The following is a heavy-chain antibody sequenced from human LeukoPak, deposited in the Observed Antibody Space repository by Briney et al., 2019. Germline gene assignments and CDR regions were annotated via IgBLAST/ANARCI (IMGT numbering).Heavy chain of an antibody. CDR1: GFTFSSYA. CDR2: ISGSGDNT. D-gene: IGHD2-15*01. V-gene: IGHV3-23*01. CDR3: ARGDIVVVVAATHAFDI. Sequence: PGGSLRLSCAASGFTFSSYAMSWVRQVPGKGLEWVSVISGSGDNTYYADSVKGRFTISRDNSKNMLYLQMNSLRAEDTAVYYCARGDIVVVVAATHAFDIWGQGTMVTVSS. J-gene: IGHJ3*02.